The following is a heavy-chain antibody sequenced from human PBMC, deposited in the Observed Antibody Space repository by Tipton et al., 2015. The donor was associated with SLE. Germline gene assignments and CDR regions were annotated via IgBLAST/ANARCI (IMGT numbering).Heavy chain of an antibody. V-gene: IGHV4-34*01. CDR1: GGSFSGYY. CDR2: INHSGST. J-gene: IGHJ4*02. Sequence: TLSLTCAVYGGSFSGYYWSWTRQSPGKGLEWIGDINHSGSTNYNPSLKSRVSISVDTSKNQFSLRLSSVTAADTAVYYCAREGGSYTAFDYWGQGTLVTVSS. CDR3: AREGGSYTAFDY. D-gene: IGHD1-26*01.